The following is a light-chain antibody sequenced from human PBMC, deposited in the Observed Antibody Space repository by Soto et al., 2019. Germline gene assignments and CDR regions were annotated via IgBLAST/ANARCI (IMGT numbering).Light chain of an antibody. CDR1: QDIGNS. V-gene: IGKV1-33*01. Sequence: IQMTQSPSSLSAFVGDRITITCQASQDIGNSLNWYQQKPGKAPNLLIYDVSNLETGVPSRFSGGGSGTQFNFSISSLQPEDAATYCCQQYDNFGVTFGQGTRLDIK. CDR3: QQYDNFGVT. J-gene: IGKJ5*01. CDR2: DVS.